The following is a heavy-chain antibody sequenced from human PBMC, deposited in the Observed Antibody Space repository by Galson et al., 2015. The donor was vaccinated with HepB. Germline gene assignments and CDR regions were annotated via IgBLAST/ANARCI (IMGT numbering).Heavy chain of an antibody. J-gene: IGHJ4*02. CDR3: ATEGVSDTAMVRPFDY. CDR2: FDPEDGET. CDR1: GYTLTELS. D-gene: IGHD5-18*01. V-gene: IGHV1-24*01. Sequence: SVKVSCKVSGYTLTELSMHWVRQAPGKGLEWMGGFDPEDGETIYAQKFQGRVTMTEDTSTDTAYMELSSLRSEDTAVYYCATEGVSDTAMVRPFDYWGQGTLVTVSS.